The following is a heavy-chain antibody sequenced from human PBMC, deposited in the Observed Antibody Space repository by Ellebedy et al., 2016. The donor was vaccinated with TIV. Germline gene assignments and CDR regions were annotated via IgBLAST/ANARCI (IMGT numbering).Heavy chain of an antibody. CDR1: GGSISSYY. J-gene: IGHJ4*02. V-gene: IGHV4-59*01. D-gene: IGHD5-18*01. CDR2: IYYSGST. Sequence: MPSETLSLTCTVSGGSISSYYWSRIRQPPGKGLEWIGYIYYSGSTNYNPSLKSRVTISVDTSKNQFSLKLSSVTAADTAVYYCARHYVDTAVGLAFDYWGQGTLVTVSS. CDR3: ARHYVDTAVGLAFDY.